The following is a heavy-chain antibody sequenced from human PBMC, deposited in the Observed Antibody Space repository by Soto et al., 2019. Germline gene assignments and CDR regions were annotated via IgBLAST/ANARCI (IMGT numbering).Heavy chain of an antibody. Sequence: GESLNISCKGSGYNYPIYWIAWVRQTPGQGLEWMGIIYPGDSHTTYSPSFQGLVTISADKSINTAYLQWRSLKASDTAMYFCVTSSLRTFDYWGQGTLVTVSS. J-gene: IGHJ4*02. CDR3: VTSSLRTFDY. CDR2: IYPGDSHT. CDR1: GYNYPIYW. V-gene: IGHV5-51*01.